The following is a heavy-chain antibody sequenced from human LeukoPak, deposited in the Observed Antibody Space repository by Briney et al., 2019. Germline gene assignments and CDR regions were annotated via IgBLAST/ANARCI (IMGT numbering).Heavy chain of an antibody. CDR3: ARDRQWLVLGYYYYGMDV. Sequence: GGSLRLSCAASGFAFSGYWMSWVRQAPGKGLEWVANIKQDVSEKYHVDSVKGRFTISRDNAKNSLYLQMNSLRAEDTAVYYCARDRQWLVLGYYYYGMDVWGQGTTVTVSS. CDR1: GFAFSGYW. D-gene: IGHD6-19*01. V-gene: IGHV3-7*04. CDR2: IKQDVSEK. J-gene: IGHJ6*02.